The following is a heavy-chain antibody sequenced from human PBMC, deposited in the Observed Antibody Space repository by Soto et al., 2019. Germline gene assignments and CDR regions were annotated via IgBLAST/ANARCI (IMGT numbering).Heavy chain of an antibody. D-gene: IGHD1-26*01. CDR3: ATVRWELHDAFDI. Sequence: QVQLQESGPGLVKPSQTLSLTCTVSGGSISTGGYYWSWIRQHPGRGLEWIGYIYHSGMTFSNPSLQSRVAISIDTSKNTFSLKLSSVTAADTAVYDCATVRWELHDAFDIWGQGTMVSVSS. V-gene: IGHV4-31*03. J-gene: IGHJ3*02. CDR2: IYHSGMT. CDR1: GGSISTGGYY.